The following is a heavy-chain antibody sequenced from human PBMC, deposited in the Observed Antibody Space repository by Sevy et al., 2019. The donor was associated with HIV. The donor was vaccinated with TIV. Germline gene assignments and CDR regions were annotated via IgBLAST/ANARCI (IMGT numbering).Heavy chain of an antibody. D-gene: IGHD6-6*01. CDR3: AKDPPGGSSYDAFDI. V-gene: IGHV3-23*01. CDR2: FSGSGGST. CDR1: GFTFSSYA. J-gene: IGHJ3*02. Sequence: GGSLRLSCAASGFTFSSYAMSWVRQAPGKGLKWVSAFSGSGGSTYYADSVKGRFTISRDNSKNTLYLQMNSLRAEDTAVYYCAKDPPGGSSYDAFDIWGQGTMVTVSS.